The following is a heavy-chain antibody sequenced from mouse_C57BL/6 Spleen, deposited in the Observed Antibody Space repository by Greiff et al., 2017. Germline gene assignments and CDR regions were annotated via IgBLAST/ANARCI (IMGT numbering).Heavy chain of an antibody. Sequence: QVQLQQPGAELVRPGSSVKLSCKASGYTFTSYWMDWVKQRPGQGLEWIGEIDPSDSYTNYNQKFKGKATLTVDTSSSTAYMQLSSLTSEDSAVYYCARRETGFAYWGQGTLVTVSA. CDR1: GYTFTSYW. D-gene: IGHD4-1*01. CDR2: IDPSDSYT. CDR3: ARRETGFAY. J-gene: IGHJ3*01. V-gene: IGHV1-50*01.